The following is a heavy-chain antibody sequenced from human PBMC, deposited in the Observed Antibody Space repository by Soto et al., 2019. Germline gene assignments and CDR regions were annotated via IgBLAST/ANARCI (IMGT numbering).Heavy chain of an antibody. CDR2: IYYSGTT. V-gene: IGHV4-39*01. CDR1: GDSISSSSYY. Sequence: QLQLQESGPGLVKPSETLSLTCIVSGDSISSSSYYWVWIRQPPGKGLAWIGSIYYSGTTYYNPSLESRVTISIDTSKYHFSPKVSSLTAADTAVYYCAKTGPYDILTYWYFDLWGRGTLVTVSS. J-gene: IGHJ2*01. D-gene: IGHD3-9*01. CDR3: AKTGPYDILTYWYFDL.